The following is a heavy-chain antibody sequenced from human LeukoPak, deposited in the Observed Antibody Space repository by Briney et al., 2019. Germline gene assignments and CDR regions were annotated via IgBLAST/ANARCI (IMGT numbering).Heavy chain of an antibody. CDR2: INPSGGST. J-gene: IGHJ4*02. CDR3: ARGGYGSGSYYPRPYYFDY. Sequence: GASVKVSCKASGYTFTSYYMHWVRQAPGQGLEWMGIINPSGGSTSYAQKFQGRVTMTRDTSTSTVYMELSSLRSEDTAVYYCARGGYGSGSYYPRPYYFDYWGQGTLVTVSS. D-gene: IGHD3-10*01. V-gene: IGHV1-46*01. CDR1: GYTFTSYY.